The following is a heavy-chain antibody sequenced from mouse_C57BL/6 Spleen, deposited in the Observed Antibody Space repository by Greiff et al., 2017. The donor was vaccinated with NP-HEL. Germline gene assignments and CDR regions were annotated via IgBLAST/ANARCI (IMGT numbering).Heavy chain of an antibody. CDR2: IDPNSGGT. CDR1: GYTFTSYW. J-gene: IGHJ4*01. Sequence: QVQLQQPGAELVKPGASVKLSCKASGYTFTSYWMHWVKQRPGRGLEWIGRIDPNSGGTKYNEKFKSKATLTVDKPSSTAYMQLSSLTSEDSAVFYCARQGSTIITEGDYYAMDYWGQGTSVTVSS. CDR3: ARQGSTIITEGDYYAMDY. D-gene: IGHD2-4*01. V-gene: IGHV1-72*01.